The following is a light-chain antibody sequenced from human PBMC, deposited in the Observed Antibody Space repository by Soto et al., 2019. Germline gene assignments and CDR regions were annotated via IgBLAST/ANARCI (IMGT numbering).Light chain of an antibody. V-gene: IGKV1-5*01. CDR1: QSISSW. Sequence: DIQMTQSPSTVSASVGDRVTITCRASQSISSWLAWYQQKPGKAPKPLIYDASSLESGVPSRFSGSGSGTEFTLTISSLQPDDFATYYCQQYNSYWTFGQGTKVDIK. CDR2: DAS. J-gene: IGKJ1*01. CDR3: QQYNSYWT.